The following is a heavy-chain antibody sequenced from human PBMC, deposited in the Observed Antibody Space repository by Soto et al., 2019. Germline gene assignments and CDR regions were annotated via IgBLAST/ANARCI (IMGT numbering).Heavy chain of an antibody. CDR2: ISSSSSYI. CDR1: GFPLEKYG. CDR3: ARDRGGGYAFDI. V-gene: IGHV3-21*01. Sequence: WGSRRLSCAVSGFPLEKYGMNWVRQAPGKGLEWVSSISSSSSYIYYADSVKGRFTISRDNAKNSLYLQMNSLRAEDTAVYYCARDRGGGYAFDIWGQGTMVTVSS. D-gene: IGHD5-12*01. J-gene: IGHJ3*02.